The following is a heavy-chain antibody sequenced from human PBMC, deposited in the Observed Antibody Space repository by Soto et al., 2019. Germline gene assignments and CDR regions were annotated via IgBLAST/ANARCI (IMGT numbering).Heavy chain of an antibody. CDR1: GFTFSSYG. J-gene: IGHJ4*02. Sequence: QVRLVESGGGVVQPGRSLRLSCAASGFTFSSYGMHWVRQAPGKGLEWVAVISYDGSNKYYADSVKGRFTISRDNSKNTLYLQMNSLRAEDTAVYYCAKEKGRLLWFGELPTPFDYWGQGTLVTVSS. CDR2: ISYDGSNK. CDR3: AKEKGRLLWFGELPTPFDY. V-gene: IGHV3-30*18. D-gene: IGHD3-10*01.